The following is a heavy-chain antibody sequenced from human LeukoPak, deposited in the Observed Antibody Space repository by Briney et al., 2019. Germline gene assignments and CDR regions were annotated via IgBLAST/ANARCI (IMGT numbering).Heavy chain of an antibody. CDR1: GGTFSSYA. Sequence: GASVKVSCKASGGTFSSYAISWVRQAPGQGLEWMEGIIPIFGTANYAQKFQGRVTITADESTSTAYMELSSLRSEDTAVYYCARDNDFWSGYYKGNAFDIWGQGTMVTVSS. CDR3: ARDNDFWSGYYKGNAFDI. J-gene: IGHJ3*02. V-gene: IGHV1-69*13. CDR2: IIPIFGTA. D-gene: IGHD3-3*01.